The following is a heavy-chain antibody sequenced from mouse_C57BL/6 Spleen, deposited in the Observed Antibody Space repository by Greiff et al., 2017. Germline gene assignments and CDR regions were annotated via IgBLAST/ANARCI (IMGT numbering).Heavy chain of an antibody. D-gene: IGHD2-3*01. Sequence: VQLQQSGPELVKPGASVKLSCKASGYTFTSYDINWVKQRPGQGLEWIGWIYPRDGSTKYNEKFKSKATLTVDTSSSTAYMELHSLTSEDSAVYFCAISRYDQGFAYWGQGTLVTVSA. CDR1: GYTFTSYD. J-gene: IGHJ3*01. CDR3: AISRYDQGFAY. CDR2: IYPRDGST. V-gene: IGHV1-85*01.